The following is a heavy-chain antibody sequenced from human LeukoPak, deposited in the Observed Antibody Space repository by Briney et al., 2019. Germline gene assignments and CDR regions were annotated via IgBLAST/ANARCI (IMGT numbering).Heavy chain of an antibody. D-gene: IGHD3-22*01. Sequence: GGSLRLSCAASGFTFSGHWMTWGRQAPGKGLQGVASIRQDGSVKYYVDSVQGRFIISRDNAMNSLYLQMNSLRAEDTAVYYCARWSHDSFGYYWISSWGQGTLVTVSS. CDR1: GFTFSGHW. V-gene: IGHV3-7*01. CDR2: IRQDGSVK. CDR3: ARWSHDSFGYYWISS. J-gene: IGHJ5*02.